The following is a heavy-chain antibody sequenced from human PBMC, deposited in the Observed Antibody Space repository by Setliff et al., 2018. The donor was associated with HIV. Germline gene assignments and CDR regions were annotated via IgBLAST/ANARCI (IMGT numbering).Heavy chain of an antibody. Sequence: SETLSLTCTVSNGSISSHYWSWIRQPPGKGLEWIGNMYYSGSTNYNPSLKSRVTISVDRSQNHLSLKLSSVTAADTAVYYCAREVDYYDSSRYLLLYYFDSWGQGTLVTVSS. CDR3: AREVDYYDSSRYLLLYYFDS. CDR1: NGSISSHY. CDR2: MYYSGST. J-gene: IGHJ4*02. V-gene: IGHV4-59*11. D-gene: IGHD3-22*01.